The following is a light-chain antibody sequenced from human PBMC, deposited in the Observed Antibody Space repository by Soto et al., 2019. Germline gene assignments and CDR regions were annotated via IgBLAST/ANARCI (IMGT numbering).Light chain of an antibody. J-gene: IGLJ1*01. CDR2: SNN. CDR3: AACAESLNGFYV. CDR1: SSKIGSNT. Sequence: QSVLTQPPSAAGTAGQRGTLSCSGSSSKIGSNTVNCYQQLPGTAPKLLIYSNNQRPSELPDGFSGSTSGTSASLAIRGLQSEDEADYYCAACAESLNGFYVFGTGTNLTVL. V-gene: IGLV1-44*01.